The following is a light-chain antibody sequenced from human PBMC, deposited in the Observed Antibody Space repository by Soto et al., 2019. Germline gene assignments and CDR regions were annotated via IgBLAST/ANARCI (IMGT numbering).Light chain of an antibody. V-gene: IGLV2-14*01. J-gene: IGLJ2*01. Sequence: QSALTQPASVSGSPGQSITISCTGTSGDIGGYNYVSWYQQHPGKAPKLLISEVTNRPSGVSTRFSGSKSDNTASLTISGLQAEDEADYYCSSYTSTNYVIFGGGTKLTVL. CDR1: SGDIGGYNY. CDR3: SSYTSTNYVI. CDR2: EVT.